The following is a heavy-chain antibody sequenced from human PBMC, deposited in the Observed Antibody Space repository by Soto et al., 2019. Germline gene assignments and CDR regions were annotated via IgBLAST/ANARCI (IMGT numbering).Heavy chain of an antibody. CDR3: ARDNENTEIRAVDV. Sequence: SETLSLTCTVSSGSVGSGNYYWNWIRQPPGKGLEWIGYIYYSGSTNCNPSLKSRVTISVDTSKNQFSLKLSSVTAADTAVYDCARDNENTEIRAVDVWGQGTMVT. CDR2: IYYSGST. D-gene: IGHD1-1*01. V-gene: IGHV4-61*01. CDR1: SGSVGSGNYY. J-gene: IGHJ3*01.